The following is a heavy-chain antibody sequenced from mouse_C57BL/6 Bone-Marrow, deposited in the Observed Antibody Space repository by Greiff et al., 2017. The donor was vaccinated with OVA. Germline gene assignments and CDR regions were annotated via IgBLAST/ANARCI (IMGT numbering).Heavy chain of an antibody. J-gene: IGHJ3*01. CDR1: GYTFTSYW. V-gene: IGHV1-69*01. CDR3: ARGRVNWGCAY. Sequence: VKLQQPGAELVMPGASVKLSCKASGYTFTSYWMHWVKQRPGQGLEWIGEIDPSDSYTNYNQKFKGKSTLTVDKSSSTAYMQLSSLTSEDSAVYYCARGRVNWGCAYWGQGTLVTVSA. CDR2: IDPSDSYT. D-gene: IGHD4-1*01.